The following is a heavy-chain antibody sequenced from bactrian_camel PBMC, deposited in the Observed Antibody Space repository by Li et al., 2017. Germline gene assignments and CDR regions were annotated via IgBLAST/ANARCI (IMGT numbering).Heavy chain of an antibody. CDR2: IHHDLTT. CDR1: GHTHSTYC. Sequence: HVQLVESGGGSVQAGGSLRLSCAAPGHTHSTYCMAWFRQPPGKEREGIAYIHHDLTTDYADSVKGRFTISKDVAENTLYLQMNSLKPEDTADYYCATNWRLRCTENPSDFPYWGQGTQVTVS. CDR3: ATNWRLRCTENPSDFPY. J-gene: IGHJ6*01. D-gene: IGHD1*01. V-gene: IGHV3S53*01.